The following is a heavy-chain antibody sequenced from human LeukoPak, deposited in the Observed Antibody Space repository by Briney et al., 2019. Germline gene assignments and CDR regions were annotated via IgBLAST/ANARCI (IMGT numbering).Heavy chain of an antibody. D-gene: IGHD2-15*01. CDR2: MNPNSGNT. CDR1: GYTFTSYD. Sequence: GASVKVSCKASGYTFTSYDINWVRQATGQGLEWMGWMNPNSGNTGYAQKFQGRVTITRNTSISTAYMELSSLRSEDTAVYYCARDRVAATDAFDIWGQGTMVTVSS. CDR3: ARDRVAATDAFDI. V-gene: IGHV1-8*03. J-gene: IGHJ3*02.